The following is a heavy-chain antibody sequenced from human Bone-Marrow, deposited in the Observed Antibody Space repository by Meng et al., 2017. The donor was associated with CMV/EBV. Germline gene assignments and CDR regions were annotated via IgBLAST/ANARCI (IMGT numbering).Heavy chain of an antibody. V-gene: IGHV3-11*01. CDR2: ISGSGHAI. D-gene: IGHD2-15*01. Sequence: GESLKISCAASGFTFSDYYMSWVRQSPGNGLEWIAFISGSGHAINYADSVDGRFTISRDSAKDSLFLQMNYLRVEDTAVYYCAREVVVVAATAYYYYGMDVWGQGTTVTVSS. CDR1: GFTFSDYY. J-gene: IGHJ6*02. CDR3: AREVVVVAATAYYYYGMDV.